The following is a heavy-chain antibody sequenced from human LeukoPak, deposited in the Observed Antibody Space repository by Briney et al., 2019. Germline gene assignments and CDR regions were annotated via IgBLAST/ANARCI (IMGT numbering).Heavy chain of an antibody. CDR2: IYTSGSP. V-gene: IGHV4-61*02. D-gene: IGHD6-19*01. CDR1: GGSISSGSYY. J-gene: IGHJ5*02. Sequence: SENLSLTCTGSGGSISSGSYYWSWIRQPAGKGLEWIGRIYTSGSPNYNPSLKSRVTTSVDTSKNQFSLKLSSVTAADTAVYYCATEVQWLVPSDWFDPWGQGTLVTVSS. CDR3: ATEVQWLVPSDWFDP.